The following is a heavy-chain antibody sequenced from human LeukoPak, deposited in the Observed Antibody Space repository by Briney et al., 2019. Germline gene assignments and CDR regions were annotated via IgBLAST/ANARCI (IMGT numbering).Heavy chain of an antibody. CDR2: FDPEDGET. CDR1: GYTFTSYY. D-gene: IGHD2-21*02. V-gene: IGHV1-24*01. Sequence: ASVKVSCKASGYTFTSYYMHWVRQAPGKGLEWMGGFDPEDGETIYAQRFQGRVTMTEDTSTDTAYMELSSLRSEDTAVYYCATNIVVVTALQHEYYFDYWGQGTLVTVSS. CDR3: ATNIVVVTALQHEYYFDY. J-gene: IGHJ4*02.